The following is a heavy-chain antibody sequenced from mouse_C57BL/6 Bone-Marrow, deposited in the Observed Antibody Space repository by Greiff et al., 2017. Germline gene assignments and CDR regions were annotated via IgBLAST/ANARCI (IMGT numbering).Heavy chain of an antibody. CDR1: GYTFTDYN. Sequence: VQLQQSGPELVKPGASVKIPCEASGYTFTDYNMDWVKQSHGKSLEWIGDINPNNGGTIYNQKFKGKATLTVDKSSSTAYMELRSLTSEDTAVYYWASRYDYDDGFAYWGQGTLVTVSA. V-gene: IGHV1-18*01. CDR3: ASRYDYDDGFAY. D-gene: IGHD2-4*01. CDR2: INPNNGGT. J-gene: IGHJ3*01.